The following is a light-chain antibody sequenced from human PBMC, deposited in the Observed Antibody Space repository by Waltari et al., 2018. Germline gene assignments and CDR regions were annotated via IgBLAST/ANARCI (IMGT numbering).Light chain of an antibody. J-gene: IGKJ4*01. CDR3: MQALQTPPT. V-gene: IGKV2-28*01. CDR1: QSLLHSNGYIY. Sequence: EIVMTQSPLSLPVPPGEPAAISCTSSQSLLHSNGYIYLDWYLQKPGQSPHRLIYLGTNRAAGVPDRFSGSGSGTDFTLKISRVGAEDVGVYYCMQALQTPPTFGGGTKVEIK. CDR2: LGT.